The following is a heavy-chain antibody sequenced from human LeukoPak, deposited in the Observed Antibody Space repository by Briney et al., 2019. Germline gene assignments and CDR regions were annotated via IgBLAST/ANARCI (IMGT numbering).Heavy chain of an antibody. CDR1: GFTFNTYT. Sequence: GGSLRLSCKVSGFTFNTYTMNWVRQAPGKGLEWVAVISYDGSNKYYADSVKGRFTISRDNSKNTLYLQMNSLRAGDTAVYYCARASFYDFWSGFNWFDPWGQGTLVTVSS. J-gene: IGHJ5*02. CDR2: ISYDGSNK. V-gene: IGHV3-30-3*01. D-gene: IGHD3-3*01. CDR3: ARASFYDFWSGFNWFDP.